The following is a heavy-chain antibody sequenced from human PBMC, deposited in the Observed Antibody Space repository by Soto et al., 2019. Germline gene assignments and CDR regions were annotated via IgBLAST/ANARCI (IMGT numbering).Heavy chain of an antibody. CDR2: IYHTGNA. D-gene: IGHD3-22*01. V-gene: IGHV4-39*01. J-gene: IGHJ5*02. CDR3: ARDFFDSSDYTTNWFDP. Sequence: SETLSLTCTDSGDSVNSNFFYWGWLRPPPGQGLEWIGSIYHTGNAYYNPSLKSRVTISVDTSKNQFSLKLTSVTAADAALYYCARDFFDSSDYTTNWFDPWGQGTLVTVSS. CDR1: GDSVNSNFFY.